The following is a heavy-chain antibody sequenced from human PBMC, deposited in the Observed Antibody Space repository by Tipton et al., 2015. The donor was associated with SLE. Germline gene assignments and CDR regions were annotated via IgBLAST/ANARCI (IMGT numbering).Heavy chain of an antibody. Sequence: TLSLTCTVSGSSISSGSYYWSWIRQPAGKGLEWIGHIYTSGSTNYNPSLKSRVTISVDTSKNQFSLKLSSVTAADTAVYYCARDRDSSSPTHYYYYYGMDVWGQGTTVTVSS. V-gene: IGHV4-61*09. CDR3: ARDRDSSSPTHYYYYYGMDV. J-gene: IGHJ6*02. CDR2: IYTSGST. D-gene: IGHD6-6*01. CDR1: GSSISSGSYY.